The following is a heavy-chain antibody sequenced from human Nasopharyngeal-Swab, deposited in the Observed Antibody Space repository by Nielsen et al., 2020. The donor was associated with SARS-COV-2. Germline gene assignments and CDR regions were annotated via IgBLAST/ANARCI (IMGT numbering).Heavy chain of an antibody. J-gene: IGHJ4*02. CDR1: GFSFSTYW. CDR2: INSDGSNI. CDR3: VRGYDY. V-gene: IGHV3-74*01. Sequence: GESLKISCAASGFSFSTYWMHWVRQVPGKVLVWLSQINSDGSNITYADPVKGRFTISRDNSKSTLYLQMNSLKDEDTAVYYCVRGYDYWGQGTLVTVSS.